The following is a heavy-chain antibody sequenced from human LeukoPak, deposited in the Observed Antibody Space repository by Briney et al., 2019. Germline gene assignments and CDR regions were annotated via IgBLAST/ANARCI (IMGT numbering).Heavy chain of an antibody. CDR2: ISGYNGKT. D-gene: IGHD5-24*01. Sequence: GASVKVSCKASGYTFTTYGITWVRQAPGQGLEWMGWISGYNGKTNYAQKLQGRVTMTTDPSTSTAYMELRSLRSGDTAVFYCARDQRPPSYYFDYWGQGTLVTVSS. V-gene: IGHV1-18*01. CDR1: GYTFTTYG. CDR3: ARDQRPPSYYFDY. J-gene: IGHJ4*02.